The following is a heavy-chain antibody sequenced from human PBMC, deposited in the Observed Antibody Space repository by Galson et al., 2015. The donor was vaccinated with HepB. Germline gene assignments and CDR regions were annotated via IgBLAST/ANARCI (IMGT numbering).Heavy chain of an antibody. J-gene: IGHJ4*02. CDR2: ISDSGSYT. Sequence: SLRLSCAASGFNFSDDYMSWIRQAPGKGLEWVSYISDSGSYTNLADYVKGRFTISRDNAKKSLYLQMDGLRAEDTAVYFCARARGSGPGAHFDYWGQGTVVTVAS. V-gene: IGHV3-11*05. CDR3: ARARGSGPGAHFDY. CDR1: GFNFSDDY. D-gene: IGHD6-25*01.